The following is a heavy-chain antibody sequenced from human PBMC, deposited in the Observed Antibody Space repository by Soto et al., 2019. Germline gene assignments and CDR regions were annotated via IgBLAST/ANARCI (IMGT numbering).Heavy chain of an antibody. CDR1: GFTFSSYA. Sequence: GGPLRLSCAASGFTFSSYAMSWVRQAPGKGLEWVSAISGSGGSTYYADSVKGRFTISRDNSKNTLYLQMNSLRAEDTAVYYCAKRGRDVGSYRSYDFDYWGQGTLVTVSS. D-gene: IGHD2-21*01. CDR3: AKRGRDVGSYRSYDFDY. CDR2: ISGSGGST. V-gene: IGHV3-23*01. J-gene: IGHJ4*02.